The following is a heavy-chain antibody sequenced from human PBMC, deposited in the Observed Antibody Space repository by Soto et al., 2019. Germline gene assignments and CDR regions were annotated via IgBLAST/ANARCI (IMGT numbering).Heavy chain of an antibody. CDR1: GGTFSSYT. CDR2: INPILGIT. J-gene: IGHJ5*02. D-gene: IGHD1-20*01. V-gene: IGHV1-69*02. Sequence: EASVKVSCKASGGTFSSYTISWVRQAPGQGLEWMGMINPILGITSYAQKFQGRGTMTRDNSTSTVHMELSSLRSEDTAVYYCARGYNWHQNWFDPWGQGTLVTVSS. CDR3: ARGYNWHQNWFDP.